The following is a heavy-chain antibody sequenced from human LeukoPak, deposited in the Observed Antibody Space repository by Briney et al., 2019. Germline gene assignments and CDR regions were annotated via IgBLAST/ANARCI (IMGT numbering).Heavy chain of an antibody. CDR1: GYTFTGYY. CDR3: ARDPWRVRGVIKGDP. J-gene: IGHJ5*02. V-gene: IGHV1-2*02. Sequence: GASVKVSCKASGYTFTGYYMHWVRQAPGQGLEWMGWINPNSGGTNYAQKFQGRVTMTRDTSISTAYMELSRLRSDDTAVYYCARDPWRVRGVIKGDPWGQGTLVTVSS. D-gene: IGHD3-10*01. CDR2: INPNSGGT.